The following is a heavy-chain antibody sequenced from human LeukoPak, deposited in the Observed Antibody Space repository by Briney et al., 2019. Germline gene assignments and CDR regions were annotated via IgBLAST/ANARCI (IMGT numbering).Heavy chain of an antibody. J-gene: IGHJ4*02. Sequence: GGSLRLSCAASGFTFTNLWMHWIRQAPGKGPMWVSRIDSDGTITTYADSVEGRFTISRDNTKNMLYLQMNSLRVDDTAVYYCARDLTWNQVDFWGQGTLVTVSS. CDR2: IDSDGTIT. CDR3: ARDLTWNQVDF. V-gene: IGHV3-74*01. D-gene: IGHD1-14*01. CDR1: GFTFTNLW.